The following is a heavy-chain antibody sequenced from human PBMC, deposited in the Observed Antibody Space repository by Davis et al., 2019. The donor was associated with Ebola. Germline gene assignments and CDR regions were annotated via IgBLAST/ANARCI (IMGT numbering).Heavy chain of an antibody. CDR3: ASGATIFGVVTLNWFDP. D-gene: IGHD3-3*01. Sequence: SETLSLTCTVSGGSISSYYWSWIRQPPGKGLEWIGYIYYSGSTNYNPSLKSRVTISVDTSKNQFSLKLSSVTAADTAVYYCASGATIFGVVTLNWFDPWGQGTLVTVSS. V-gene: IGHV4-59*08. CDR1: GGSISSYY. J-gene: IGHJ5*02. CDR2: IYYSGST.